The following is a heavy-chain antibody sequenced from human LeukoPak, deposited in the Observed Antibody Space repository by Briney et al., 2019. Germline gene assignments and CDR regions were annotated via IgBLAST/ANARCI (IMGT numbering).Heavy chain of an antibody. CDR2: IRYDGSNK. CDR1: GFTFDDYG. J-gene: IGHJ4*02. D-gene: IGHD6-13*01. Sequence: PGGSLRLSCAASGFTFDDYGMSWVRQAPGKGLEWVAFIRYDGSNKYYADSVKGRFTISRDNSKNTLYLQMNSLRAEDTAVYYCAKQQLVPRNNWSVLDYWGQGTLVTVSS. V-gene: IGHV3-30*02. CDR3: AKQQLVPRNNWSVLDY.